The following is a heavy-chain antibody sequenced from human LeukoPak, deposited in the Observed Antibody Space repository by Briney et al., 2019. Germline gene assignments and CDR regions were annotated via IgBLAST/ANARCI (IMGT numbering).Heavy chain of an antibody. J-gene: IGHJ4*02. CDR3: ARVRSQQVVGALLDY. CDR1: GFTFSSYW. CDR2: IKQDGSEK. V-gene: IGHV3-7*01. D-gene: IGHD1-26*01. Sequence: GGSLRLSCAASGFTFSSYWMSWVRQAPGKGLEWVANIKQDGSEKYYVDSVKGRFTISRDNAKNSLYLQMNSLRAEDTAVYYCARVRSQQVVGALLDYWGQGTLVTVSS.